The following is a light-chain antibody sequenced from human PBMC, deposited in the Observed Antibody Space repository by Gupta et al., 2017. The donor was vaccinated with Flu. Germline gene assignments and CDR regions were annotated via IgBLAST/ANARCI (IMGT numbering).Light chain of an antibody. CDR2: WAS. V-gene: IGKV4-1*01. CDR1: QSVLYSSNNKNY. Sequence: SLGERATINCKSSQSVLYSSNNKNYVAWYQQRPGQPTTLLIYWASTRESGVPDRFSGSGSGTDFRLTITSLQPEDVATYDCQQFVTAPLAFGQGTRLEIK. J-gene: IGKJ5*01. CDR3: QQFVTAPLA.